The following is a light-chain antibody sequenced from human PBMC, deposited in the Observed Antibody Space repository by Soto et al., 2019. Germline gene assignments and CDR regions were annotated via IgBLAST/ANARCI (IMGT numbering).Light chain of an antibody. Sequence: EIVLTQSPATLSLSPGERATLSCRASQSVSSYLAWYQQKPGQAPRLLIYDASNRATGIPTRFSGSVSGTDFTLTISSLEPEDFAVYYCQQRSDWPTFGHGTKLEIK. J-gene: IGKJ2*01. CDR2: DAS. CDR1: QSVSSY. CDR3: QQRSDWPT. V-gene: IGKV3-11*01.